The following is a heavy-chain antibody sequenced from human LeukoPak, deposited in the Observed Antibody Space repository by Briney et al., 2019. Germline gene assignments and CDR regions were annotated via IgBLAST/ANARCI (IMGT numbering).Heavy chain of an antibody. Sequence: PGRSLRLSCAASGFTFSSYGMLWVRQAPGKGLEWVAVISYDGSNKYYADSVKGRFTISRDNSKNTLYLQMNSLRAEDTAVYYCAKGSSTSWDTMDVWGKGTTVTVSS. CDR3: AKGSSTSWDTMDV. CDR2: ISYDGSNK. J-gene: IGHJ6*04. V-gene: IGHV3-30*18. CDR1: GFTFSSYG. D-gene: IGHD2-2*01.